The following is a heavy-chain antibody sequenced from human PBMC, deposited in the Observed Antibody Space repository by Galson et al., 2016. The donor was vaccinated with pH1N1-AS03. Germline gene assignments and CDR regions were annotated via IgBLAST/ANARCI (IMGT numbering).Heavy chain of an antibody. J-gene: IGHJ4*02. V-gene: IGHV3-48*02. D-gene: IGHD5-12*01. CDR1: EFTFSVYH. CDR2: INSRSDTI. Sequence: SLRLSCAASEFTFSVYHMSWVRQAPGKGLEWVSYINSRSDTIYYADSVKGRFTISRDNAKNSLYLQMSSLRDDDTAVYYCARDSGYGGTFDNWGQGALVTVSP. CDR3: ARDSGYGGTFDN.